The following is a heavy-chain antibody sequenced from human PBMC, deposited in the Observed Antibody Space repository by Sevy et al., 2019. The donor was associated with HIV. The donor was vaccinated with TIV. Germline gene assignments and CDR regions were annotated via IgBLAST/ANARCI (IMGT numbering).Heavy chain of an antibody. CDR3: AGHSSGWYVFDY. CDR1: GYSISSGYY. Sequence: SETLSLTCAVSGYSISSGYYWGWIRQPPGKGLEWIGSIYHSGSTYYNPSLKSRVTISVDTSKNQFSLKLSSVTAADPAVYYCAGHSSGWYVFDYWGQGTLVTVSS. V-gene: IGHV4-38-2*01. CDR2: IYHSGST. D-gene: IGHD6-19*01. J-gene: IGHJ4*02.